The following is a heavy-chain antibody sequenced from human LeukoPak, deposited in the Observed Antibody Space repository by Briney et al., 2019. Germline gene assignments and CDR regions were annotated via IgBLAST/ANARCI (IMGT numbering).Heavy chain of an antibody. J-gene: IGHJ4*02. CDR2: INPGAGTT. V-gene: IGHV1-46*01. Sequence: ASVKVSCKASGYTFTSYYIHWVRQAPGQGLEWMGIINPGAGTTNYAQNFQGRVTITRDTSTSTVYMDLSSLTSEDTAVYYCARAGTAWDYWGPGTLVTV. CDR1: GYTFTSYY. D-gene: IGHD3-10*01. CDR3: ARAGTAWDY.